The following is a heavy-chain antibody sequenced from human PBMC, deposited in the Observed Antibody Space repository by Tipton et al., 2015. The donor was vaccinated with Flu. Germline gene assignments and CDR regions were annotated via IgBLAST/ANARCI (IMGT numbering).Heavy chain of an antibody. J-gene: IGHJ4*02. V-gene: IGHV4-61*02. CDR2: IYTSGST. D-gene: IGHD6-19*01. Sequence: TLSLTCNVSGGSISSGSYHWSWIRQPAGKGLEWIGRIYTSGSTNYNPSLKSRVTISVDTSKNQFSLKLSSVTAADTAVYYCARAAAVALDHWGQGMLVTVSS. CDR1: GGSISSGSYH. CDR3: ARAAAVALDH.